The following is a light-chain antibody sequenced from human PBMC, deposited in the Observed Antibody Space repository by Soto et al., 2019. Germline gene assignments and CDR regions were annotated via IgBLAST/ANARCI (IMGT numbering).Light chain of an antibody. CDR2: EVT. V-gene: IGLV2-8*01. CDR3: GSYAGRDKKIL. CDR1: SSDVGGYDF. Sequence: QSALTQPPSASGSSGQSVTISCTGTSSDVGGYDFVSWYQQHPGKAPKLLIFEVTQRPSGVPDRFSASKSGNTASLTVSGLQAEDEADYYCGSYAGRDKKILFGGGTKLTVL. J-gene: IGLJ2*01.